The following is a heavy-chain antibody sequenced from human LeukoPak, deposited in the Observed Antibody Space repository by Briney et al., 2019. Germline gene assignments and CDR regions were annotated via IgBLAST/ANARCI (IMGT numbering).Heavy chain of an antibody. CDR1: GGTFSSYA. D-gene: IGHD3-22*01. Sequence: ASVKVSCKASGGTFSSYAISWVRQAPGQGLEWMGGIIPIFGTANYAQKLQGRVTMATDTSTSTAYMELRSLRSDDTAVYYCARDGAPYYYDSSGLGYFDLWGRGTLVTVSS. CDR3: ARDGAPYYYDSSGLGYFDL. V-gene: IGHV1-69*05. J-gene: IGHJ2*01. CDR2: IIPIFGTA.